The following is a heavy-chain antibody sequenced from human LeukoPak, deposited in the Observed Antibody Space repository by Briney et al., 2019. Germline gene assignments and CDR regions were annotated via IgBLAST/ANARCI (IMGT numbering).Heavy chain of an antibody. CDR3: AKGPSETAMATALDY. CDR1: GFSFSSYG. D-gene: IGHD5-18*01. V-gene: IGHV3-33*06. Sequence: PGGSLRLSCAASGFSFSSYGMHWVRQSPGKGLEWVAVIWYDGSNKYYADSAKGRFTISRDNSKNTLYLQMNSLRAEDTALYYCAKGPSETAMATALDYWGQGTLVTVSS. CDR2: IWYDGSNK. J-gene: IGHJ4*02.